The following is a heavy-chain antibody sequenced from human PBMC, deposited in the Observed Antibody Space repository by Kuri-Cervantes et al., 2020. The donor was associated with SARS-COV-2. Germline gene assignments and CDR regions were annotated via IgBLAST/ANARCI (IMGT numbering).Heavy chain of an antibody. J-gene: IGHJ6*02. CDR3: ARDSPDSSSWYYYYYGMDV. CDR2: ISSSSSYI. V-gene: IGHV3-21*01. Sequence: ETLSLTCAASGFTFSSYSMNWVRQAPGKGLEWVSSISSSSSYIYYADSVKGRFTISRDNAKNSLYLQMNSLRAEDTAVYYCARDSPDSSSWYYYYYGMDVWGQGTTGHRLL. D-gene: IGHD6-13*01. CDR1: GFTFSSYS.